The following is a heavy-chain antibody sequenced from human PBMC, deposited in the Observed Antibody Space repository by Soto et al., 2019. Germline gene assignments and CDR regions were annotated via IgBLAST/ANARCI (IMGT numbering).Heavy chain of an antibody. CDR1: GYSISSPHYY. J-gene: IGHJ4*02. Sequence: QVHLQESGPGLVKPSQTLSLSCTVSGYSISSPHYYWPWIRQPPGKGLEWVGYIYYTGNNFYNPALKSRVAMSVDPSTNHFSLKLASVTDADTAVYFCAREPKQNYDSSPWNGGFDSWGPGTLVTVSS. CDR2: IYYTGNN. V-gene: IGHV4-30-4*01. D-gene: IGHD3-22*01. CDR3: AREPKQNYDSSPWNGGFDS.